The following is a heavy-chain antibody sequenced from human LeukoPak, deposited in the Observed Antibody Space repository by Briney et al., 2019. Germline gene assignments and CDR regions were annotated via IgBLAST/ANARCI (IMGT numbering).Heavy chain of an antibody. CDR3: ARDPWRGYSYGQHHYFDY. Sequence: HSGGSLRLSCAASGFTFSSYAMHWVRQAPGKGLEYVSAISSNGGSTYYANSVKGRFTISRDNSKNTLYLQMGSLRAEDMAVYYCARDPWRGYSYGQHHYFDYWGQGTLVTVSS. D-gene: IGHD5-18*01. CDR1: GFTFSSYA. J-gene: IGHJ4*02. V-gene: IGHV3-64*01. CDR2: ISSNGGST.